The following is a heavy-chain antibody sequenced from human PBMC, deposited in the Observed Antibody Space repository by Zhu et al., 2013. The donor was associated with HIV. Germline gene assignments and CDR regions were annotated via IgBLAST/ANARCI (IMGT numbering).Heavy chain of an antibody. CDR2: IIPIFGAA. J-gene: IGHJ4*03. CDR3: ARDRAATTVTSFDY. Sequence: QVHLVQSGAEVKKPGSSVKVSCKASGGTFSTYSFSWVRQGPGQGLEWMGGIIPIFGAANYAQKFQGRVTITADESTSTAYMELSSLRSEDTAVYYCARDRAATTVTSFDYVGPGTLVTVSS. V-gene: IGHV1-69*01. CDR1: GGTFSTYS. D-gene: IGHD4-17*01.